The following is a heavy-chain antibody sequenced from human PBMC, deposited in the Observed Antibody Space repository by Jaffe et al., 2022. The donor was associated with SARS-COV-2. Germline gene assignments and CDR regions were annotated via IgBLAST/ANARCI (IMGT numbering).Heavy chain of an antibody. Sequence: QVQLVESGGGVVQPGRSLRLSCAASGFTFNSYGMHWVRQAPGKGLEWVALVSYDGSTKYYPDSVKGRFTISRDNSKNTLYLQMNSLRPEDTAVYYCAKAGGRLATPFDPWGQGTLVTVSS. V-gene: IGHV3-30*04. J-gene: IGHJ5*02. D-gene: IGHD3-16*01. CDR1: GFTFNSYG. CDR3: AKAGGRLATPFDP. CDR2: VSYDGSTK.